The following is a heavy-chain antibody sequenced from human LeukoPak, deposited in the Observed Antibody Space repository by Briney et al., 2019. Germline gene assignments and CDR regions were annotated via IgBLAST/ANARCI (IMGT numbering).Heavy chain of an antibody. CDR3: ARELNALDI. D-gene: IGHD3-16*01. CDR2: ISYDGSNK. J-gene: IGHJ3*02. V-gene: IGHV3-30-3*01. Sequence: GRSLRLSCAASGFTFSSYAMHWVRQAPGKGLEWVAVISYDGSNKYYADSVKGRFTISRDNSKNTLYLQMNSLRAEDTAVYYCARELNALDIWGQGTMVTVSS. CDR1: GFTFSSYA.